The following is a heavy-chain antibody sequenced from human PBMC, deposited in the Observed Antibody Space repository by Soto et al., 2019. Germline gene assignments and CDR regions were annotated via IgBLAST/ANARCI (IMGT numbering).Heavy chain of an antibody. CDR2: ISYDGSTK. V-gene: IGHV3-30-3*01. D-gene: IGHD3-22*01. CDR1: GFNFSTYA. Sequence: PGGSLRLSCAASGFNFSTYAMHWVRQAPGKGLEWMAVISYDGSTKYYADTVKGRFTISRDNSKNTLYLQMNSLRAEDMAVYYCARDGLYYDSSGYYDAGGMFDYWGQGT. J-gene: IGHJ4*02. CDR3: ARDGLYYDSSGYYDAGGMFDY.